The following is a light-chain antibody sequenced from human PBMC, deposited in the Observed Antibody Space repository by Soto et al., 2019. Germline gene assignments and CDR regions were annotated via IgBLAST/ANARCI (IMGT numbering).Light chain of an antibody. CDR1: SSDVGGYNY. Sequence: QSVLTQPASVSGSPGQSITMSCTGTSSDVGGYNYVSWYQHHPGKAPKLMIYEVSNRPSGVSNRFSGSKSGNTASLTISGLQAEDEADYYCSSYTSGSTLEVFGTGTKLTVL. CDR2: EVS. V-gene: IGLV2-14*01. J-gene: IGLJ1*01. CDR3: SSYTSGSTLEV.